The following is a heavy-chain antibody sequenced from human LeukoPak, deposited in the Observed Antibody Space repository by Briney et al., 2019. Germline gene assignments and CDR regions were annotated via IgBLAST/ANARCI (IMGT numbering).Heavy chain of an antibody. CDR1: GYSISSGGYY. Sequence: SETLSLTCTVSGYSISSGGYYWSWIRQHTGRGLEWIGYIYYNGNTYYNPSLKSRVTISVDTSKNQFSLKLRTVTAADTAVYYCARDAIAAAGPTGFDYWGQGTLVTVSS. V-gene: IGHV4-31*03. CDR2: IYYNGNT. D-gene: IGHD6-13*01. CDR3: ARDAIAAAGPTGFDY. J-gene: IGHJ4*02.